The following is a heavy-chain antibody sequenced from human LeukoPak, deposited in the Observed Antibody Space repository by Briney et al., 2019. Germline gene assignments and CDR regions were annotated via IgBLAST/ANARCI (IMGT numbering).Heavy chain of an antibody. CDR3: ARDRASHFDY. Sequence: PGGSLRLSCAASGFTFSSYAMSWVRQAPGKGLEWVSSITGTGGSTYYADSVKGRLTISRDNSKNTLFLQKNSLRAEDTAVYYCARDRASHFDYWGQGTLVTVSS. V-gene: IGHV3-23*01. J-gene: IGHJ4*02. CDR2: ITGTGGST. CDR1: GFTFSSYA. D-gene: IGHD3-10*01.